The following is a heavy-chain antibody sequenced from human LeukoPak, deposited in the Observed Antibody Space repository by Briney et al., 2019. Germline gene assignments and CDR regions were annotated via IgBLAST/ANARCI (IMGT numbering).Heavy chain of an antibody. CDR2: IYHSGTT. D-gene: IGHD3-10*01. CDR1: GGSLSNGGYS. Sequence: SQTLSLTCAVSGGSLSNGGYSWSWIRQPPGKGLEWIGLIYHSGTTHYNPSLKSRLTFSLDKSKNQFSLKLTSVTAADTALYYCARNYYGSGSFYVHNWGQGTLVTVSS. CDR3: ARNYYGSGSFYVHN. J-gene: IGHJ4*02. V-gene: IGHV4-30-2*01.